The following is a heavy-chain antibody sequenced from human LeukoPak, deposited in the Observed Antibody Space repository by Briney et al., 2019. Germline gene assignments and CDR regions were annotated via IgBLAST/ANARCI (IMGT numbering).Heavy chain of an antibody. J-gene: IGHJ6*03. CDR1: GGSISSGSYY. Sequence: SETLSLTCTVSGGSISSGSYYWSWIRQPAGKGLEWIGRIYTSGSTNYKPSLKSRVTISVDTSKNQFSLKLSSVTAADTAEYYCARGLTAAGWKYYYYYYYMDVWGKGTTVTVSS. V-gene: IGHV4-61*02. CDR2: IYTSGST. CDR3: ARGLTAAGWKYYYYYYYMDV. D-gene: IGHD6-13*01.